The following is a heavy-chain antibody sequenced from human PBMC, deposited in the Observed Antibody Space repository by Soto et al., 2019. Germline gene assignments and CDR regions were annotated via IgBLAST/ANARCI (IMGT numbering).Heavy chain of an antibody. CDR3: ARGPYYDFWTYYYYGMDV. Sequence: SVKVSCKASGGTFSSYAISWVRQAPGQGLEWMGGIIPIFGTANYAQKFQGRVTITADESTSTAYMELSSLRSEDTAVYYCARGPYYDFWTYYYYGMDVWGQGTTVTVSS. J-gene: IGHJ6*02. V-gene: IGHV1-69*13. CDR2: IIPIFGTA. CDR1: GGTFSSYA. D-gene: IGHD3-3*01.